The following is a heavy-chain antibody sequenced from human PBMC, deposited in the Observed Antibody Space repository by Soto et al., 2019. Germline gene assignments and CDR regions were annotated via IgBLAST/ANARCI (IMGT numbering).Heavy chain of an antibody. D-gene: IGHD6-19*01. CDR3: ASLSSGWYFDY. CDR1: GFTFSSYA. Sequence: EVQLLESGGGLVQPGGSLRLSCAASGFTFSSYAMNWFRQAPGKGLEWVSVISGSGGSTYYADSVKGRFTISRDNSKNTLYLQLNSLRAEDTAVYYCASLSSGWYFDYWGQGTLVTVSS. CDR2: ISGSGGST. J-gene: IGHJ4*02. V-gene: IGHV3-23*01.